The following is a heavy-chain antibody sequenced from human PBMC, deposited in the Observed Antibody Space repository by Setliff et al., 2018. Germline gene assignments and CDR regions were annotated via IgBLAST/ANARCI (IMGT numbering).Heavy chain of an antibody. V-gene: IGHV4-61*01. D-gene: IGHD3-22*01. Sequence: SETLSLTCTVSGGSISSGSHYWSWIRQPPGKGLEWIGYINTSGSTIYSPSLKSRVTISVDTSKNQFSLRLTSVTAADTAIYYCARNPASGAYYSSRPFHFDYWGQGALVTVSS. CDR2: INTSGST. CDR1: GGSISSGSHY. J-gene: IGHJ4*02. CDR3: ARNPASGAYYSSRPFHFDY.